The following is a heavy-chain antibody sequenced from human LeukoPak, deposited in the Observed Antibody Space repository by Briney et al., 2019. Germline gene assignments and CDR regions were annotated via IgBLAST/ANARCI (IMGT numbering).Heavy chain of an antibody. CDR1: GFTFSSYE. J-gene: IGHJ3*02. CDR3: ARAPQDNDAFDI. CDR2: ISSSGSTI. Sequence: GGSLRLSCAASGFTFSSYEMNWVRQAPGKGLEWVSYISSSGSTIYYADSVKGRFTISRDNAKNSLYLQMNSLGAEDTAVYYCARAPQDNDAFDIWGQGTMVTVSS. V-gene: IGHV3-48*03.